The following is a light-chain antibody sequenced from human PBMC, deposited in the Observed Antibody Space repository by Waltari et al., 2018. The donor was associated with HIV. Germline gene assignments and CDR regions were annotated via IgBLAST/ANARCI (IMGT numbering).Light chain of an antibody. Sequence: SYELTQPPSVSVSPGQTASITCSGANLGAKDVPWYQQKAGQSPVLVIFQVSKRPSGIPERFSGSNSGNTATLTISGTQAMDEADYYCQAWDSRTAFGGGTKLTVL. V-gene: IGLV3-1*01. CDR3: QAWDSRTA. CDR1: NLGAKD. J-gene: IGLJ2*01. CDR2: QVS.